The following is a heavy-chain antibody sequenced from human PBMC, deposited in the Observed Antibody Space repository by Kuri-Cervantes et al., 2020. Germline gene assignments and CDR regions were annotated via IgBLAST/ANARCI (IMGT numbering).Heavy chain of an antibody. J-gene: IGHJ6*02. D-gene: IGHD5-24*01. CDR1: GFTFSSYS. CDR2: ISSSSSHI. V-gene: IGHV3-21*04. CDR3: TRGSAGAYNHYNYGMDV. Sequence: GESLKISCAASGFTFSSYSMNWVRQAPGQGLEWVAAISSSSSHIYYGDSVKGRFTVSRDNAKNSLYLQMNSLKTEDTAVYYCTRGSAGAYNHYNYGMDVWGQGTTVTVSS.